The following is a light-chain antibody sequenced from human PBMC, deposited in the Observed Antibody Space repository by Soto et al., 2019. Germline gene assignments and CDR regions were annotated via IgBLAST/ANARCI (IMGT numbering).Light chain of an antibody. Sequence: EIVMTQSPATLSVSPGERATLSCRASQSVSSNLAWYQQKPGQAPRLPIYGASTRATGIPARFSGSGSGTEFTLTISSLQSEDFAVYYCQQYNNWRYTFGQGTKLEIK. CDR1: QSVSSN. CDR3: QQYNNWRYT. CDR2: GAS. V-gene: IGKV3-15*01. J-gene: IGKJ2*01.